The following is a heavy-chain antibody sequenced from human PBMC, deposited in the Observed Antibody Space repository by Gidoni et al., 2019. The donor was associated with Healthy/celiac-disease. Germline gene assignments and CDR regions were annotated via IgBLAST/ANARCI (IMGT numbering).Heavy chain of an antibody. J-gene: IGHJ2*01. D-gene: IGHD4-17*01. Sequence: QVQLVQSGSELKKHGASVKVSCNATGYTFTSYAMNWVRQAPGQGLEWMGWINTNTGNPTYAQGFTGRFVFSLDPSVSTAYLQISSLTAEDTAVYYCARLFTVTPGPYWYFDLWGRGTLVTVSS. CDR2: INTNTGNP. V-gene: IGHV7-4-1*02. CDR1: GYTFTSYA. CDR3: ARLFTVTPGPYWYFDL.